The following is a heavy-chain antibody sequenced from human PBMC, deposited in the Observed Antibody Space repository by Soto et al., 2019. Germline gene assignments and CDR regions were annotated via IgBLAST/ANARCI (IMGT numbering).Heavy chain of an antibody. CDR1: GGSISNYY. CDR3: AAKTTSPGYYFDY. Sequence: SGTLSLTCTVSGGSISNYYWSWIRQPPGKGLEWIGYIYYSGSTNYNPSLKSRVTISVDTSKNQFSLKLSSVTVADTAVYYCAAKTTSPGYYFDYWGQGTLVTVSS. V-gene: IGHV4-59*01. CDR2: IYYSGST. J-gene: IGHJ4*02. D-gene: IGHD4-17*01.